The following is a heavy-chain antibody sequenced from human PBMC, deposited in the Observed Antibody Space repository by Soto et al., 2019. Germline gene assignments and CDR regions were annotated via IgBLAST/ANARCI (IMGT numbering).Heavy chain of an antibody. CDR3: ARLEGLATISYYFDF. D-gene: IGHD3-9*01. J-gene: IGHJ4*02. V-gene: IGHV4-39*01. Sequence: PEETLSLTCSVSDDSINSDKYYWGWIRQPPGKGLEWIGSIYYRGNAYYNPSLQTRVTISLDKSRSQFSLKLNSVTAADSAVYSCARLEGLATISYYFDFWGPGALVTVSS. CDR2: IYYRGNA. CDR1: DDSINSDKYY.